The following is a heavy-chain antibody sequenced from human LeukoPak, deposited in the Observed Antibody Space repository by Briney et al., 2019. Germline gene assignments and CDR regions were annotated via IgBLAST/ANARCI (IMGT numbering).Heavy chain of an antibody. CDR1: GFTFSSYA. V-gene: IGHV3-30-3*01. CDR2: ISFDGSNK. Sequence: PGGSLRLSCAASGFTFSSYAMHWVRQAPGEGLEWVAVISFDGSNKFYGDSVKGRFTISRDNSKNTLYLQMNSLRAEDTAVYYCAKGGERIAAHGGGDYWGQGTLVTVSS. CDR3: AKGGERIAAHGGGDY. J-gene: IGHJ4*02. D-gene: IGHD6-13*01.